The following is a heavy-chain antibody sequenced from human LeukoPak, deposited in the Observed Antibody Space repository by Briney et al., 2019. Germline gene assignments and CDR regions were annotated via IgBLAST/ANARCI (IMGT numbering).Heavy chain of an antibody. CDR1: GGSIDSTSYF. CDR3: ARDQGEWGFDY. D-gene: IGHD3-16*01. J-gene: IGHJ4*02. Sequence: SETLSLTCSVSGGSIDSTSYFWGWVRQPPGKGLEWIGSIYYTGDAYYNPSLKSRVTISIDTSKNQFSLKLSSVTAADTAVYYCARDQGEWGFDYWGQGTLVTVSS. V-gene: IGHV4-39*07. CDR2: IYYTGDA.